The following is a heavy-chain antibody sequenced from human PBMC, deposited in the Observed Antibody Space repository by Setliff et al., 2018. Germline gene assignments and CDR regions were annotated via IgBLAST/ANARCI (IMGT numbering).Heavy chain of an antibody. D-gene: IGHD3-10*01. V-gene: IGHV1-69*13. CDR3: AGGQPLVRKYYYYMDV. J-gene: IGHJ6*03. Sequence: SVKVSCKASGGTFSSYVISWVREAPGQGLEWMGGIIPMFGTNYAQRFQGRVTITADESTSTAYMELSSLGSEDTAVYYCAGGQPLVRKYYYYMDVWGKGTTVTV. CDR1: GGTFSSYV. CDR2: IIPMFGT.